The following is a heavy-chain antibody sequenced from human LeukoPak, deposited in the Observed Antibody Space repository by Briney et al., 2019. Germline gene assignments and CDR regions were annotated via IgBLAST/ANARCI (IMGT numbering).Heavy chain of an antibody. CDR1: GFTFSSYG. D-gene: IGHD3-3*01. CDR3: AKEREVYYDFWSGHYYYYGVDV. CDR2: ISYDGSNK. V-gene: IGHV3-30*18. Sequence: GRSLRLSCAASGFTFSSYGMHWVRQAPGKGLEWVAVISYDGSNKYYADSVKGRFTISRDNSKNTLYLQMNSLRAEDTAVYYCAKEREVYYDFWSGHYYYYGVDVWGQGTTVTVSS. J-gene: IGHJ6*02.